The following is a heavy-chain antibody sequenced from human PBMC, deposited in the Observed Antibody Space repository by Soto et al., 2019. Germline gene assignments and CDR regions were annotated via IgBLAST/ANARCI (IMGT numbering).Heavy chain of an antibody. CDR3: AKDLFHPDY. V-gene: IGHV3-23*01. CDR1: GFTFSSYA. CDR2: IGGSGRST. J-gene: IGHJ4*02. D-gene: IGHD3-3*01. Sequence: GGSLRLSCAASGFTFSSYAMSWVRQAPGKGLEWVSAIGGSGRSTYYADSVKGRFTISRDTSKDTLYLQMNSLRAEDTAIYYCAKDLFHPDYWSQGTLVTVSS.